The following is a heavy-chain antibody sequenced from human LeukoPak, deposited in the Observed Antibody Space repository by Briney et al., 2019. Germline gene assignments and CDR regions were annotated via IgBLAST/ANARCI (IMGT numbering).Heavy chain of an antibody. CDR2: IYYSGST. J-gene: IGHJ4*02. D-gene: IGHD6-19*01. V-gene: IGHV4-59*01. CDR1: GGSISSYY. Sequence: SETLSLTCTASGGSISSYYWSWIRQPPGKGLEWIGYIYYSGSTNYNPSLKSRVTISVDTSKNQFSLKLSSVTAADTAVYYCARGAVPGQWLAPWGFDYWGQGTLVTVSS. CDR3: ARGAVPGQWLAPWGFDY.